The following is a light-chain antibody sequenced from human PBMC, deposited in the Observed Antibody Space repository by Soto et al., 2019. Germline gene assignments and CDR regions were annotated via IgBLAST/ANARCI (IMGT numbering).Light chain of an antibody. V-gene: IGKV1-8*01. CDR2: TAS. Sequence: AIRMTQSPSSFSASTGDRVTITCRARQGISSYLAWYQQKPGKAPKLLIYTASTLQSGVPSRFSGSGSGTDFTLTISCLQSEDFATYYCQQYYNYPLTFGGGTKVEIK. CDR1: QGISSY. J-gene: IGKJ4*01. CDR3: QQYYNYPLT.